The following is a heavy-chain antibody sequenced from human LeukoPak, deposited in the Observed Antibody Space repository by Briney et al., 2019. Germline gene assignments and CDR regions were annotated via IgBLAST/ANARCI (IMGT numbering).Heavy chain of an antibody. Sequence: PGGSLRLSCAASGFTFSSYSMDWVRQAPGKGLEWVSSISSSSSYIYYADSVKGRFTISRDNAKNSLYLQMNSLRAEDTAVYYCARDDYYGDYQLDYWGQGTLVTVSS. CDR1: GFTFSSYS. CDR2: ISSSSSYI. J-gene: IGHJ4*02. D-gene: IGHD4-17*01. CDR3: ARDDYYGDYQLDY. V-gene: IGHV3-21*01.